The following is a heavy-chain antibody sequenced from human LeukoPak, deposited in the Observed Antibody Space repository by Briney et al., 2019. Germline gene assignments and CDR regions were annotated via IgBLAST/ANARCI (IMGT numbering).Heavy chain of an antibody. V-gene: IGHV4-34*01. CDR1: GGSFSGYY. D-gene: IGHD3-10*01. J-gene: IGHJ5*02. Sequence: PSETLSLTCAVYGGSFSGYYWSWIRQPPGKGLEWIGEINHSGSTNYNPSLKSRVTISVDTSKNQFSLKLSSVTAADTAVYYCARLVLLWFGEFPNWFDPWGQGTLVTVSS. CDR2: INHSGST. CDR3: ARLVLLWFGEFPNWFDP.